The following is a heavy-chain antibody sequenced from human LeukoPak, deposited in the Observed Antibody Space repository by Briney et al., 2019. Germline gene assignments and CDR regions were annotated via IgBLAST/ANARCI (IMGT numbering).Heavy chain of an antibody. CDR2: MNPNSGNT. J-gene: IGHJ4*02. D-gene: IGHD1-7*01. CDR1: GYTFTSYD. V-gene: IGHV1-8*03. Sequence: ASVKVSCKASGYTFTSYDINWVRQATGQGLEWMGWMNPNSGNTGYAQKFQGRVTITRNTSISTAYMELSSLRAEDTAVYYCARDRLRGRITGTTGPCDYWGQGTLVTVSS. CDR3: ARDRLRGRITGTTGPCDY.